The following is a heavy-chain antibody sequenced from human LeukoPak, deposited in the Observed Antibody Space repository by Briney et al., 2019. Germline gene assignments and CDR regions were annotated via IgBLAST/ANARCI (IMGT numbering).Heavy chain of an antibody. D-gene: IGHD5-12*01. V-gene: IGHV3-33*08. Sequence: GGSLRLSCVASGFTFSSYAMHWVRQAPGKGLEWVAVIWYDGSNKYYADSVKGRFTISRDNSKNTLYLQMNTLRAEDTAVYYCARASGYSGYDPLDYWGQGTLVTVSS. J-gene: IGHJ4*02. CDR2: IWYDGSNK. CDR1: GFTFSSYA. CDR3: ARASGYSGYDPLDY.